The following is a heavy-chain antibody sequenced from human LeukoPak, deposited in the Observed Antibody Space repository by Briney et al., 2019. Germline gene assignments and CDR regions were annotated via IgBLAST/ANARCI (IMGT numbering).Heavy chain of an antibody. Sequence: SETLSLTCSVSGGSISDFYWSWIRQPAGKGLEWIGRIYSSGNTNYNPSLKSRVTMSLDASKNQLSLKLSSLTAADTAVYYCARNSGDYWGQGTLVTVSS. D-gene: IGHD4-23*01. J-gene: IGHJ4*02. V-gene: IGHV4-4*07. CDR3: ARNSGDY. CDR2: IYSSGNT. CDR1: GGSISDFY.